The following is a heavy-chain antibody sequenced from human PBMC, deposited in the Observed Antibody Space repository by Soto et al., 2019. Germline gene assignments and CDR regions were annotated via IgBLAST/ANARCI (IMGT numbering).Heavy chain of an antibody. CDR2: INHSGDT. J-gene: IGHJ6*02. CDR1: GGSFSCYY. V-gene: IGHV4-34*01. Sequence: SETRSPTCAVYGGSFSCYYRSWIRQPPGKGLEWIGEINHSGDTNYNPSLKSRVTIAVDTSKNQFSLKLTSVTAADTAVYFCAKGRGVRGSIITTYYSYGLDVWGQGTTVTVSS. CDR3: AKGRGVRGSIITTYYSYGLDV. D-gene: IGHD3-10*01.